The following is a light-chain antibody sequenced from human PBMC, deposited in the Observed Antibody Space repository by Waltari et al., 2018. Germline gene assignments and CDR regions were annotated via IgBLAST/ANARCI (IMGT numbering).Light chain of an antibody. CDR1: SSDLGGYNY. J-gene: IGLJ2*01. CDR2: EVT. V-gene: IGLV2-8*01. CDR3: TSYSGSDTVI. Sequence: QSALTQPPSASGSPGQYVTISCTRTSSDLGGYNYVPWYQQHPGKAPKRMIYEVTERPSGVPDRFSGSKSGNTASLTVSGLRTEDEADYYCTSYSGSDTVIFGGGTKLTVL.